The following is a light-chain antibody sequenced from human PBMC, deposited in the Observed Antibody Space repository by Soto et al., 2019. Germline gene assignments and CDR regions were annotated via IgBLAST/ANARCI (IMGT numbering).Light chain of an antibody. V-gene: IGKV1-9*01. J-gene: IGKJ4*01. CDR1: QSISFY. Sequence: DIQMTQSPSSLSASVGDRVTITCRASQSISFYLHWYQQKPGKAPKLLIYAASNLQSGVPSRFSASGSGTDFTLSITSLQPEDFATYYCQQLNTYPVTFGGGTKVDIK. CDR3: QQLNTYPVT. CDR2: AAS.